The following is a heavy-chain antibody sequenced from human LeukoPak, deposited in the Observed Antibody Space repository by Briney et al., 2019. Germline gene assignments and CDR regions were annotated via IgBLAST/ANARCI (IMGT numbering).Heavy chain of an antibody. V-gene: IGHV4-59*01. Sequence: SETLSLTCTVSGGSISSYYWSWIRQPPGKGLEWIGYIYYSGSTNYNPSLKSRVTISVDTSKNQFSLKLSSVTAADTAVYYCARAGLYGDYVDYWGQGTLVTVSS. D-gene: IGHD4-17*01. CDR3: ARAGLYGDYVDY. CDR2: IYYSGST. CDR1: GGSISSYY. J-gene: IGHJ4*02.